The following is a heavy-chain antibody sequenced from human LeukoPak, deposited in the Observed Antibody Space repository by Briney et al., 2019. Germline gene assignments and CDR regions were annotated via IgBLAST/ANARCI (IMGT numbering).Heavy chain of an antibody. Sequence: GGSLRLSCAASGFTFSSYAMSWVRQAPGKGLEWVSAISGSGGSTYYAGSVKGRFTISRDNSKNTLYLQMNSLRAEDTAVYYCAKHILVPAAIGLSGAFDIWGQGTMVTVSS. V-gene: IGHV3-23*01. CDR3: AKHILVPAAIGLSGAFDI. D-gene: IGHD2-2*02. J-gene: IGHJ3*02. CDR1: GFTFSSYA. CDR2: ISGSGGST.